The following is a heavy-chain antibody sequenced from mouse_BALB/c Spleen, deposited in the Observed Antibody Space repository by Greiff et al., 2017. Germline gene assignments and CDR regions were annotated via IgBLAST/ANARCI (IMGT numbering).Heavy chain of an antibody. J-gene: IGHJ1*01. CDR1: GYTFTSYY. CDR2: INPSNGGT. D-gene: IGHD1-2*01. Sequence: VKLMESGAELVKPGASVKLSCKASGYTFTSYYMYWVKQRPGQGLEWIGEINPSNGGTNFNEKFKSKATLTVDKSSSTAYMQLSSLTSEDSAVYYCTRFVRLHWYFDVWGAGTTVTVSS. V-gene: IGHV1S81*02. CDR3: TRFVRLHWYFDV.